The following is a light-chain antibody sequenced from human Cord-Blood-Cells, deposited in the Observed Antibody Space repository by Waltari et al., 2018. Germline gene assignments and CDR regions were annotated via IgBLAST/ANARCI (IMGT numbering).Light chain of an antibody. J-gene: IGKJ1*01. Sequence: DLPMTQSPSTLSASVREHAPITCRASQSISSWLAWYQQKPGKAPKLLLYDASSLESGVPSRFSGSGSGTEFTLTISSLQPDDFATYYCQQYNSYSTFGQGTKVEIK. CDR3: QQYNSYST. V-gene: IGKV1-5*01. CDR2: DAS. CDR1: QSISSW.